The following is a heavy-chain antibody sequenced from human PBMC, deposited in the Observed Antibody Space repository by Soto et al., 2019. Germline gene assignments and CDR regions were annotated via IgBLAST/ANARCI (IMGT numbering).Heavy chain of an antibody. CDR1: GGSFSGYY. D-gene: IGHD5-12*01. Sequence: SETLSLTCAVYGGSFSGYYWSWIRQPPGKGLEWIGEINHSGSTNYKSSLKSRVTISVDTSKNQFSLRLTSVTAADTAVYYCARHSNDYRKSFDYWGQGSLVTVSS. J-gene: IGHJ4*02. CDR3: ARHSNDYRKSFDY. V-gene: IGHV4-34*01. CDR2: INHSGST.